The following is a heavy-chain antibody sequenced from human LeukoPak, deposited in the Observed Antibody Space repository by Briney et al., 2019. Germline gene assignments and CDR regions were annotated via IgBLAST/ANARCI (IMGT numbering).Heavy chain of an antibody. J-gene: IGHJ3*02. CDR3: ARASPRITMVLFAFDI. D-gene: IGHD3-10*01. Sequence: SETLSLTCAVYGGSFSGYYWSWIRQPPGKGLEWIGEINHSGSTNYNPSLKSRVTISVDTSKNQFSLKLSSVTAADTAVYYCARASPRITMVLFAFDIWGQGTMATVSS. CDR1: GGSFSGYY. V-gene: IGHV4-34*01. CDR2: INHSGST.